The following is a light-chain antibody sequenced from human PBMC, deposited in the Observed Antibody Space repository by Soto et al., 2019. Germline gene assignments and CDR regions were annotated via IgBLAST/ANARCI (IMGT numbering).Light chain of an antibody. V-gene: IGKV3-11*01. Sequence: EIVLTQSPATLSLSPGETATLSCRASPSVTNYLAWYQQKPGQAPRLVIYGASNRATGIPARFSGSGSGTDFTPTISSLEPEDFAVYYCQQSNIWPPVTFGQGTRLEIK. CDR2: GAS. CDR1: PSVTNY. J-gene: IGKJ5*01. CDR3: QQSNIWPPVT.